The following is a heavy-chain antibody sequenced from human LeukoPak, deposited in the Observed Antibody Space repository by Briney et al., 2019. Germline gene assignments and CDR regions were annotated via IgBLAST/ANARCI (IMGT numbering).Heavy chain of an antibody. CDR3: VRDWDHYDFDS. V-gene: IGHV3-74*01. D-gene: IGHD3-3*01. CDR1: GFTFRNYW. Sequence: GGSLRLSCAGSGFTFRNYWIHWVRQTPDKGLVWVSRINPAGNYANYADSVKGRFTISRDNDKNTVYLQMNSLRAEDTALFYCVRDWDHYDFDSWGQGTLVTVSS. J-gene: IGHJ5*01. CDR2: INPAGNYA.